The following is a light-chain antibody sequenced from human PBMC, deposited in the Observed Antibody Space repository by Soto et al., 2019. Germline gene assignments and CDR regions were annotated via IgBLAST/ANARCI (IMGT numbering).Light chain of an antibody. CDR1: SSDVGGHNY. V-gene: IGLV2-14*01. CDR3: SSYTSSNSVV. Sequence: QSVLTQPASVSGSPGQSITISCTGTSSDVGGHNYVSWYQQNPGKAPKLMIYEVSNRPSGVSNRFSGSKSGNTASLTISGLQAEDEADYFCSSYTSSNSVVFGGGTKLTVL. J-gene: IGLJ2*01. CDR2: EVS.